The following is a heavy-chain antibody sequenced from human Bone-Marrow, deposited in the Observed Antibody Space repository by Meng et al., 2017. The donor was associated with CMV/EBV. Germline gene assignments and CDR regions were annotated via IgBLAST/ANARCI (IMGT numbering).Heavy chain of an antibody. V-gene: IGHV4-34*01. D-gene: IGHD2-2*01. CDR1: DGSISNYY. CDR3: ARDFRGGQPAAMYNWFDP. Sequence: SETLSLTCTVSDGSISNYYWSWIRQPPGEGLEWIGEINHRGGTNYNSSLKSRVIISVDTSKNQFSLKLSSVTAADTAVYYCARDFRGGQPAAMYNWFDPWGQGTLVTGSS. CDR2: INHRGGT. J-gene: IGHJ5*02.